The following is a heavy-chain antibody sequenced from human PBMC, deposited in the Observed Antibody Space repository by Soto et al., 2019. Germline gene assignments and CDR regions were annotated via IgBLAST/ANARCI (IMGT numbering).Heavy chain of an antibody. CDR2: TYYRSKWYY. V-gene: IGHV6-1*01. CDR3: ARGEQYSGRIFDY. Sequence: SQPLSLTCAITWDCVSSNSAGCSWVRQSPSRGLEWLGRTYYRSKWYYEYAVSVRGRITINPDTSKNQYSLQLNSVTPEDTAVYFCARGEQYSGRIFDYWGQGTLVTVS. CDR1: WDCVSSNSAG. D-gene: IGHD1-26*01. J-gene: IGHJ4*01.